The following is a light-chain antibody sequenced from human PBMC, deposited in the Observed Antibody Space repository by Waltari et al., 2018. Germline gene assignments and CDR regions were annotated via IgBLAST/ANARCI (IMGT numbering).Light chain of an antibody. V-gene: IGLV2-14*01. Sequence: QSALTQPASVSGSPGQSITISCTGTSSDVGGYEYVSWFQQHPGKAPKVMIYGVSNRPSGVSDRFSASKSGVTASLTISGLRAEDEADYYCSSYTSSNTFVFGTGTKVTVL. CDR1: SSDVGGYEY. CDR3: SSYTSSNTFV. CDR2: GVS. J-gene: IGLJ1*01.